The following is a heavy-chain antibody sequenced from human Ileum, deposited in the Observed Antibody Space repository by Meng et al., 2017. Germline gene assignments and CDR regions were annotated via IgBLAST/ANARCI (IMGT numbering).Heavy chain of an antibody. CDR1: GYIFSGRG. Sequence: VNHVGSGGGVDQRGRSLRLAWVGSGYIFSGRGMHWVRQVPGKGVEWVAAIWYDGSKKLYGDSVKGRVTMSRDDSKNTLYLEMNGLRVEDTAVYYCATDIGVTNYLHDFWGQGTLVTVSS. J-gene: IGHJ4*01. V-gene: IGHV3-33*01. CDR3: ATDIGVTNYLHDF. CDR2: IWYDGSKK. D-gene: IGHD2-21*01.